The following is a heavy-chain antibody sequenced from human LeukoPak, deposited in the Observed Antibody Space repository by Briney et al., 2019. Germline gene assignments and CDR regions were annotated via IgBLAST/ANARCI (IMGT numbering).Heavy chain of an antibody. D-gene: IGHD3-10*01. Sequence: ASVKVSCKASGYTFTSYGISWVRQAPGQGLEWMGWISAYNGNTNYAQKFQGRVTMTEDTSTDTAYMELSSLRSEDTAVYYCATVWGITMVRGWAYYFDYWGQGTLVTVSS. V-gene: IGHV1-18*01. CDR1: GYTFTSYG. CDR2: ISAYNGNT. CDR3: ATVWGITMVRGWAYYFDY. J-gene: IGHJ4*02.